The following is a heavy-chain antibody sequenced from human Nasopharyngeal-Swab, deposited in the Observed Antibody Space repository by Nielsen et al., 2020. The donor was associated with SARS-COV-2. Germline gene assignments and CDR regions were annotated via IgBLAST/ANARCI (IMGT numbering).Heavy chain of an antibody. Sequence: LRLSCTVSGGSISSYYWSWIRQSPGKGLEWIGYIYYSGSTNYNPSLKSRVTISVDTSKNQFSLKLSSVTAADTAVYYCARDGGQWAFDIWGQGTMVTVSS. CDR3: ARDGGQWAFDI. CDR2: IYYSGST. D-gene: IGHD6-19*01. J-gene: IGHJ3*02. CDR1: GGSISSYY. V-gene: IGHV4-59*13.